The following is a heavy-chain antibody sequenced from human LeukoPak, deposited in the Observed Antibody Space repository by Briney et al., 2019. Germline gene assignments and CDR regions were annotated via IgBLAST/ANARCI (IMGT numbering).Heavy chain of an antibody. CDR2: ISDSGGST. CDR1: GFSFNTYV. J-gene: IGHJ4*02. V-gene: IGHV3-23*01. CDR3: AKEGPSNYYGSGSYSYLGY. D-gene: IGHD3-10*01. Sequence: GGSLRLSCAASGFSFNTYVMNWVRQAPGKRPEWVSLISDSGGSTYYADPVKGRFTISRDNSKDTLYLQMNSLRAEDTAVYYCAKEGPSNYYGSGSYSYLGYWGQGTLVTVSS.